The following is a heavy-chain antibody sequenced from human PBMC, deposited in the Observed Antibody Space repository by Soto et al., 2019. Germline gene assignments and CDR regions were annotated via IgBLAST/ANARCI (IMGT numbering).Heavy chain of an antibody. D-gene: IGHD3-9*01. V-gene: IGHV3-15*07. CDR1: GFTFSNAW. J-gene: IGHJ6*02. Sequence: EVQLVESGGGLVKPGGSFRLSCAASGFTFSNAWMNWVRQAPGKGLEWVGRIKSKTDGGTTDYAAPVKGRFTISRDDSKNTLYLQMNSLKTEDTAVYYCSTNYDILTGYYMGYYGMAVWGQGTTVAVSS. CDR2: IKSKTDGGTT. CDR3: STNYDILTGYYMGYYGMAV.